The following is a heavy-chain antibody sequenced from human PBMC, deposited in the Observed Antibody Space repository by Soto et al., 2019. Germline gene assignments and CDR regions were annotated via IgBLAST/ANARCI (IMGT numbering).Heavy chain of an antibody. CDR1: GGTFSSYT. CDR2: IIPILGIA. J-gene: IGHJ3*02. D-gene: IGHD2-2*01. V-gene: IGHV1-69*08. Sequence: QVQLVQSGAEVKKPGSSVKVSCKASGGTFSSYTISWVRQAPGQGLEWMGRIIPILGIANYAQKFQGRVTITADKSTSTAHMELSSLRSEDTAVYYCARDKIVVVPAATNAFDIWGQGTMVTVSS. CDR3: ARDKIVVVPAATNAFDI.